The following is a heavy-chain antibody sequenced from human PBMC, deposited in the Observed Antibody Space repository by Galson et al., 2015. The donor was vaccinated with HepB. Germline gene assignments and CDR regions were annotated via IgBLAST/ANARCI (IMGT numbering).Heavy chain of an antibody. CDR2: IIPIFGTA. D-gene: IGHD3-3*01. V-gene: IGHV1-69*13. Sequence: SVKVSCKASGGTFSSYAISWVRQAPGQGLEWMGGIIPIFGTANYAQKFQGRVTITADESTSTAYMELSSLRSEDTAVYYCARPQDFWSGYDTFDYWGQGTLVTVSS. CDR3: ARPQDFWSGYDTFDY. J-gene: IGHJ4*02. CDR1: GGTFSSYA.